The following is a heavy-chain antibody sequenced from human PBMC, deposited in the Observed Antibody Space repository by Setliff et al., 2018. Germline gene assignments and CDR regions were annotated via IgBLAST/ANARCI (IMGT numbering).Heavy chain of an antibody. D-gene: IGHD3-10*01. Sequence: PGGSLRLSCAASGFTFSSFWMSWVRQSPGGGLEWVANINQDGSGKFYVDSVKGRFTISRDNAKNSLSLQMNNLRTEDTAVYYCFGAGTCSYWGQGTLVTVSS. V-gene: IGHV3-7*01. J-gene: IGHJ4*02. CDR1: GFTFSSFW. CDR3: FGAGTCSY. CDR2: INQDGSGK.